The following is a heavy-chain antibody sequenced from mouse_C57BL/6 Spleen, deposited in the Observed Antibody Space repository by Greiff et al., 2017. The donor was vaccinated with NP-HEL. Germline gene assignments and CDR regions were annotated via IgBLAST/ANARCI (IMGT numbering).Heavy chain of an antibody. V-gene: IGHV1-59*01. CDR2: IDPSDSYT. Sequence: QVQLQQPGAELVRPGTSVKLSCKASGYTFTSYWMHWVKQRPGQGLEWIGVIDPSDSYTNYNQKFKGKATLTVDTSSSTAYMQLSSLTSEDSAVYYCARGAQALDYWGQGTTLTVSS. J-gene: IGHJ2*01. CDR1: GYTFTSYW. D-gene: IGHD3-2*02. CDR3: ARGAQALDY.